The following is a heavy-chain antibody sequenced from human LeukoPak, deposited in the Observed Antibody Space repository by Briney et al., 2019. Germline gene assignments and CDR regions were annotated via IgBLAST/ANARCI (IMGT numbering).Heavy chain of an antibody. D-gene: IGHD3-10*01. CDR2: TWYDGSNN. CDR3: ARDRYFGSDGFDI. CDR1: GFSFSEHG. Sequence: PGGSLRLSCAASGFSFSEHGMHWVRQAPGKGPXXVTVTWYDGSNNHYADSVKGRFTISRDNSKNTVFLEMNSLRAEDTAVYHCARDRYFGSDGFDIWGPGTMAIVSS. V-gene: IGHV3-33*01. J-gene: IGHJ3*02.